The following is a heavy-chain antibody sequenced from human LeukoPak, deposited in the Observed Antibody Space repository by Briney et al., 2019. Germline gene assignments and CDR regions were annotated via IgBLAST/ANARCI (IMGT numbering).Heavy chain of an antibody. CDR2: ISGSGGST. V-gene: IGHV3-23*01. CDR3: AKDLVGATGY. D-gene: IGHD1-26*01. J-gene: IGHJ4*02. CDR1: GFTFSRYA. Sequence: GGSLRLSCAVSGFTFSRYAMSWVRQAPGKGLEWVSAISGSGGSTYYADSVKGRFTISRDNSKNTLYLQMNSLRAEDTAVYYCAKDLVGATGYWGQGTLVTVSS.